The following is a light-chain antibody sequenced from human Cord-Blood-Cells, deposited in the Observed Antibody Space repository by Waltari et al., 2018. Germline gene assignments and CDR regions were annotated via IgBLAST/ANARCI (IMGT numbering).Light chain of an antibody. J-gene: IGLJ3*02. CDR2: DDS. V-gene: IGLV2-14*03. Sequence: QSALTQPASVSGSPGQSITIPCTGTSTDVGGYNYCPWYQQHPAKAPNLMIYDDSNRPSGVSNRFSGSKSGNTASLTISGLQAEDEADYYCSSYTSSSTLVFVGGTKLTVL. CDR3: SSYTSSSTLV. CDR1: STDVGGYNY.